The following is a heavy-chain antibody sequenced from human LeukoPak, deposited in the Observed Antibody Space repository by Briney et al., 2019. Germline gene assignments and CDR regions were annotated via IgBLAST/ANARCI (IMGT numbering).Heavy chain of an antibody. CDR3: ARGTRKFDWLSNYYYYYGMDV. V-gene: IGHV3-33*08. CDR2: IWYDGSNK. CDR1: GFTFSSYG. J-gene: IGHJ6*02. D-gene: IGHD3-9*01. Sequence: PGGSLRLSCAASGFTFSSYGMHWVRQAPGKGLEWVAVIWYDGSNKYYADSVKGRFTISRDNSKNTLYLQMNSLRAEDTAVYYCARGTRKFDWLSNYYYYYGMDVWGQGTTVTVSS.